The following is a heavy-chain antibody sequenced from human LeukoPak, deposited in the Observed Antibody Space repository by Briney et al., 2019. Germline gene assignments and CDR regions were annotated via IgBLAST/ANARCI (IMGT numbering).Heavy chain of an antibody. CDR2: ISSSSSYI. Sequence: GGSLRLSCAASGFTFSSYSMNWVREAPGKGVEWVSYISSSSSYIYYADSVKGRFTISRDNAKNSLYLQMNSLRAEDTAVYYCARELLVDYWGQGTLVTVSS. D-gene: IGHD2-8*02. V-gene: IGHV3-21*01. CDR1: GFTFSSYS. J-gene: IGHJ4*02. CDR3: ARELLVDY.